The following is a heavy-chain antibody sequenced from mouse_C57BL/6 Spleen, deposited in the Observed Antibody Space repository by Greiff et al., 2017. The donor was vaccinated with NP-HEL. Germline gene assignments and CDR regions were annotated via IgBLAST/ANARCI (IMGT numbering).Heavy chain of an antibody. CDR2: IDPSDSYT. V-gene: IGHV1-50*01. Sequence: VQLQQPGAELVKPGASVKLSCKASGYTFTSYWMQWVKQRPGQGLEWFGEIDPSDSYTNYNQKFKGKATLTVDTSSSTAYMQLSSLTSEDSAVYYCARDGGSSLDYWGQGTTLTVSS. D-gene: IGHD1-1*01. CDR3: ARDGGSSLDY. J-gene: IGHJ2*01. CDR1: GYTFTSYW.